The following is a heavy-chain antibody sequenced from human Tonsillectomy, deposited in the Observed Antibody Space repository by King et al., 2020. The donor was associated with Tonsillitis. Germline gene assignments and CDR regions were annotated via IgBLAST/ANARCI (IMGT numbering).Heavy chain of an antibody. CDR2: IYHSGSP. D-gene: IGHD1-7*01. Sequence: QLQESGPGLVKPSETLSLSCSVSGYSISSGYYWGWIRQPPGKGLEWIGNIYHSGSPYYNPSLKSRVTMSLDTSKNQFSLELNSVTAADTAVYYCARLGTGTYIFDHWGQGTLVTVSS. CDR1: GYSISSGYY. CDR3: ARLGTGTYIFDH. V-gene: IGHV4-38-2*01. J-gene: IGHJ4*01.